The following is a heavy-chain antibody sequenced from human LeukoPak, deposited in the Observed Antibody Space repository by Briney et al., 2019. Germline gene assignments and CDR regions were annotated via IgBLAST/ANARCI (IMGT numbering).Heavy chain of an antibody. CDR1: GVSITSYY. V-gene: IGHV4-4*07. Sequence: SETLSLTCTVSGVSITSYYWSCIRQPAGKGLEWIGRIHTSGSTNYNPSLKSRVTMSVDTSKNQFSLQLNSVTPEDTAVYYCARGRSYASMIVVAYDRGFDPWGQGTLVTVSS. CDR3: ARGRSYASMIVVAYDRGFDP. CDR2: IHTSGST. D-gene: IGHD3-22*01. J-gene: IGHJ5*02.